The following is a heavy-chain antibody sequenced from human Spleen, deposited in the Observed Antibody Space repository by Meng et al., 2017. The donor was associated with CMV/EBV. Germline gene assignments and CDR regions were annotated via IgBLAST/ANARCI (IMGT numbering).Heavy chain of an antibody. Sequence: LSLTCAASGFTFSSYEMNWVRQAPGKGLEWVSYISSSGSTIYYADSVKGRFTISRDNAKNSLYLQMNSLRAEDTAVYYCAREVDYYGSSGYYYAAPDAFDIWGQGTMVTVSS. CDR3: AREVDYYGSSGYYYAAPDAFDI. CDR2: ISSSGSTI. J-gene: IGHJ3*02. CDR1: GFTFSSYE. V-gene: IGHV3-48*03. D-gene: IGHD3-22*01.